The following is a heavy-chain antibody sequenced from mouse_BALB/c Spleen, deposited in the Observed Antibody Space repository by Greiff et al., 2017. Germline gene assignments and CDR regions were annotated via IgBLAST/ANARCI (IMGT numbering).Heavy chain of an antibody. CDR3: ARDIEGNGWYFDV. Sequence: EVQLVESGGGLVQPGGSLRLSCATSGFTFTDYYMSWVRQPPGKALEWLGFIRNKANGYTTEYSASVKGRFTISRDNDQSILYLQMNTLRAEDSAAYYCARDIEGNGWYFDVWGAGTTVTVSS. CDR1: GFTFTDYY. V-gene: IGHV7-3*02. D-gene: IGHD2-1*01. CDR2: IRNKANGYTT. J-gene: IGHJ1*01.